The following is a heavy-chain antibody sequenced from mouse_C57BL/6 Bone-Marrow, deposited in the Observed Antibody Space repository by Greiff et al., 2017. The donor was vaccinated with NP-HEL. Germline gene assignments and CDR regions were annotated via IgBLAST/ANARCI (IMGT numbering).Heavy chain of an antibody. V-gene: IGHV14-3*01. CDR3: ARSWEITTAHAY. J-gene: IGHJ3*01. CDR1: GFNIKNTD. CDR2: INPAYGNT. Sequence: EVKLQESVAELVRPGASVKLSCTASGFNIKNTDMHWVKQRPEQGLEWIGRINPAYGNTKYPPKFQGKATITADKSSNTAYLQLSSLTSEDTAIYYCARSWEITTAHAYWGQGTLVTVSA. D-gene: IGHD1-2*01.